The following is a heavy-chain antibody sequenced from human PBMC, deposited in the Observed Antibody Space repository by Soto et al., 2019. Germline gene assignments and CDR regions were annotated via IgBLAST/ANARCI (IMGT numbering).Heavy chain of an antibody. D-gene: IGHD2-21*02. CDR1: GFTFDDYA. V-gene: IGHV3-9*01. J-gene: IGHJ4*02. Sequence: EVQLVESGGGLVQPGRSLRLSCAASGFTFDDYAMHWVRQAPGKGLEWVSGISWNSGSIGYADSVKGRFTISRDNAKNTLNMQMNSQRAEDTALDYCAKVYWGGDCYSGYFDYWGQGTLVTVSS. CDR2: ISWNSGSI. CDR3: AKVYWGGDCYSGYFDY.